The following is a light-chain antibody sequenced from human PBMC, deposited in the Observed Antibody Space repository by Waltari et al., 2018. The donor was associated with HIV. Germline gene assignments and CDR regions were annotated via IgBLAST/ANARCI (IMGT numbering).Light chain of an antibody. CDR3: QQRSDWRRLT. V-gene: IGKV3-11*01. CDR2: DTS. CDR1: QSVDNL. Sequence: EIVLTQSPATLSLSPGERATLSCRASQSVDNLLAWYQHRSGQAPRLLIFDTSNRATVIPARFSGSGSGTDFTLTISSVEPEDFAIYFCQQRSDWRRLTFGGGTRLEIK. J-gene: IGKJ4*01.